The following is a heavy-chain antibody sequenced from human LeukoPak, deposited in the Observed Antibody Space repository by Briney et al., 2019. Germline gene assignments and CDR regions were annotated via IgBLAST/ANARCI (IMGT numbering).Heavy chain of an antibody. CDR3: AKDFITMVRGAAGGGMDV. Sequence: GGSLRLSGAASGFTFSSYAMSWVRQAPGKGLEWVSAISGSGGSTYYADSVKGRFTISRDNSKNTLYLQMNSLRAEDTAVYYCAKDFITMVRGAAGGGMDVWGQGTTVTVSS. J-gene: IGHJ6*02. D-gene: IGHD3-10*01. CDR2: ISGSGGST. CDR1: GFTFSSYA. V-gene: IGHV3-23*01.